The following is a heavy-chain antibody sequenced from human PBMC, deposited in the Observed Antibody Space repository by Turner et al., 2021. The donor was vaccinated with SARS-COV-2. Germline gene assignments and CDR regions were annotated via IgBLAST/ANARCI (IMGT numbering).Heavy chain of an antibody. CDR2: IYSGGST. D-gene: IGHD3-3*01. CDR1: GFTVSSNY. CDR3: ARGSHDFWSGYYPTYFDY. V-gene: IGHV3-53*02. J-gene: IGHJ4*02. Sequence: EVQLVETGGCLMQPGGSLRLSCAAAGFTVSSNYMSWVRQAPGKGLEWVSVIYSGGSTYYADSVKGRFTISRDNSKNTLYLQMNSLRAEDTAVYYCARGSHDFWSGYYPTYFDYWGQGTLVTVSS.